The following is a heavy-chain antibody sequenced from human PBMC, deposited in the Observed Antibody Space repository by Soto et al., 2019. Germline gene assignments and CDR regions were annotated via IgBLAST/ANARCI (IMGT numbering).Heavy chain of an antibody. CDR1: GFTFSSYG. V-gene: IGHV3-30*18. CDR2: ISYDGSNK. D-gene: IGHD5-12*01. CDR3: AKDRIGLRRIWDYYGMVV. Sequence: GGSLRLSCAASGFTFSSYGMHWVRQAPGKGLEWVAVISYDGSNKYYADSVKGRFTISRDNSKNTLYLQMNSLRAEDTAVYYCAKDRIGLRRIWDYYGMVVWGQGTTVAVSS. J-gene: IGHJ6*02.